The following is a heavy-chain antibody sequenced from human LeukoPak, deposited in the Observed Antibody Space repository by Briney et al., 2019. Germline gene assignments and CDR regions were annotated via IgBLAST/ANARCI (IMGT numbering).Heavy chain of an antibody. CDR3: VYDFWSGQYYFDY. V-gene: IGHV3-30-3*01. J-gene: IGHJ4*02. Sequence: GGSLRLSCAASGFTFSNYAMHWVRQAPGKGLEWVAVISYDEGKKYYADSVKGRFTISRDNSKNTLYLQMNSLRAEDTAVYYCVYDFWSGQYYFDYWGQGTLVTVSS. CDR2: ISYDEGKK. D-gene: IGHD3-3*01. CDR1: GFTFSNYA.